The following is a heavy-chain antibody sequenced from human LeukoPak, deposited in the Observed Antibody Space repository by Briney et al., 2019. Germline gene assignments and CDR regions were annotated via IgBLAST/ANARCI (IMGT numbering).Heavy chain of an antibody. CDR2: ISSSGGST. J-gene: IGHJ6*02. D-gene: IGHD2/OR15-2a*01. V-gene: IGHV3-64D*09. CDR3: VKAAPFPENYYYGMDV. Sequence: PGGSLRLSCSASGFTFSSYAMHWVRQAPGKGLEYVSVISSSGGSTYYADSVKGRFTISRDNSKNKVYLQVSSLRPEDTAVFYCVKAAPFPENYYYGMDVWGQGTTVTVSS. CDR1: GFTFSSYA.